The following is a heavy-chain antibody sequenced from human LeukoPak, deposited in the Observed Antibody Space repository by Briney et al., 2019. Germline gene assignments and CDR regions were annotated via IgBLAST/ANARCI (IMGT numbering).Heavy chain of an antibody. CDR2: FDPEDGET. J-gene: IGHJ6*02. CDR1: GYTLTELS. CDR3: ATAKTGYYYYGMDV. Sequence: GASVTVSCRVSGYTLTELSMHWVRQAPGKGLEWMGGFDPEDGETIYAQKFQGRVTMTEDTSTDTAYMELSSLRSEDTAVYYCATAKTGYYYYGMDVWGQGTTVTVSS. V-gene: IGHV1-24*01.